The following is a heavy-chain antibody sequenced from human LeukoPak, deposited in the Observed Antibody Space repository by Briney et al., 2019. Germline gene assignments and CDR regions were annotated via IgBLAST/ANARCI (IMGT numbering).Heavy chain of an antibody. Sequence: GGSLRLSCAASGFAFSTYWMHWVRQAPGKGLVWVSRIKSDGSSTTYADFVKGRFTVSRDNAKNTLYLQMRSLRADDTAMYFCARVGGRGSIGGNCWGQGTLVTVSS. CDR2: IKSDGSST. D-gene: IGHD3-10*01. CDR3: ARVGGRGSIGGNC. V-gene: IGHV3-74*03. CDR1: GFAFSTYW. J-gene: IGHJ4*02.